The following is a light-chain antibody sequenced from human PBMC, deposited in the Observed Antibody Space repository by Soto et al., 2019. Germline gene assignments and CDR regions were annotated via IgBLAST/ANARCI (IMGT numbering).Light chain of an antibody. CDR2: DVS. V-gene: IGLV2-14*03. CDR1: SSDVGRYNY. J-gene: IGLJ1*01. Sequence: HSALAHPASGSGSPGQSITISCTGTSSDVGRYNYVSWYQQHPGKAPKLTIYDVSSRPSGVASRFSGSKSGNTASLTISGLQAEDEADYYCGSFSSSSTYVFGTGAKVTVL. CDR3: GSFSSSSTYV.